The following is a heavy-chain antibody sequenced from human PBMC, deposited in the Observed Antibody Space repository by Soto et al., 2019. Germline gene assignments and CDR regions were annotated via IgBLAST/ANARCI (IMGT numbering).Heavy chain of an antibody. J-gene: IGHJ5*02. CDR1: GGSISSYY. V-gene: IGHV4-59*01. CDR2: INYSGST. Sequence: PSETLSLTCSVSGGSISSYYWSWIRQPPGKGLEWIAYINYSGSTNFNPSLKSRVTISVDTSKKQFSLKLNSVTAADTAVYYCARDVGYCSSTSCPRGWFDPWGQGTLVTV. CDR3: ARDVGYCSSTSCPRGWFDP. D-gene: IGHD2-2*01.